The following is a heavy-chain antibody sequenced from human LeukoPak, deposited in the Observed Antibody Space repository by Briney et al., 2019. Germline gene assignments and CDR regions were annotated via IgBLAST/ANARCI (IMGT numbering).Heavy chain of an antibody. CDR3: ARGEAHSSSLGYFYYYMDV. Sequence: SETLSLTCAVYGGSFSGYYWSWIRQPPGKGLEWIGEINHSGSTNYNPSLKSRVTISVDTSKNQFSLKLSSVTAADTAVYYCARGEAHSSSLGYFYYYMDVWGKGTTVTVSS. D-gene: IGHD6-13*01. CDR2: INHSGST. J-gene: IGHJ6*03. V-gene: IGHV4-34*01. CDR1: GGSFSGYY.